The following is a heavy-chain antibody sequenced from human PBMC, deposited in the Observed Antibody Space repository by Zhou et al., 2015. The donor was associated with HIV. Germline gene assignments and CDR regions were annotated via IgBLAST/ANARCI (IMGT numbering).Heavy chain of an antibody. CDR2: IKEDGSAT. D-gene: IGHD3-3*01. Sequence: EVQLLESGGGLVQPGGSLRLSCAASTFTFSSHSTTWVRQAPGKGLEWVANIKEDGSATKLVDSVKGRFTISRDNSKNTVYLQMNSLRVEDTAVYYCARASGDFSSSSYWGQGTLVTVSS. J-gene: IGHJ4*02. CDR3: ARASGDFSSSSY. V-gene: IGHV3-7*03. CDR1: TFTFSSHS.